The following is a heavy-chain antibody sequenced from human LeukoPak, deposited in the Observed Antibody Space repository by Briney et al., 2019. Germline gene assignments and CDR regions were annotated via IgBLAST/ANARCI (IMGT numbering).Heavy chain of an antibody. D-gene: IGHD2-2*01. CDR1: GFTFSDYY. CDR3: ARDAPFPELDCSSTSCYLGY. Sequence: GGSLRLSCAASGFTFSDYYMSWIRQAPGKGLEWVSYISSSGSTIYYADSVKGRFTISRDNAKNSLYLQMNSLRSDDTAVYYCARDAPFPELDCSSTSCYLGYWGQGTLVTVSS. J-gene: IGHJ4*02. CDR2: ISSSGSTI. V-gene: IGHV3-11*01.